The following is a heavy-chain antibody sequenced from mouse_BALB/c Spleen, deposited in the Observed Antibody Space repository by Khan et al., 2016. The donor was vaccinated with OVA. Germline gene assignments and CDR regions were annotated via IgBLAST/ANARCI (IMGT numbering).Heavy chain of an antibody. CDR2: IIPSNGAT. V-gene: IGHV1-18*01. CDR3: SRDGAYYRYSCFAY. J-gene: IGHJ3*01. CDR1: GYTFTEYT. D-gene: IGHD2-14*01. Sequence: EVQLQQSGPEVVKPGASVKISCKTSGYTFTEYTMHWVKQSHGKSLEWVGGIIPSNGATKYNQKFKGKATLTVDKSSSTAYMELRSLTSENSALYYCSRDGAYYRYSCFAYWGQGTLVTVSA.